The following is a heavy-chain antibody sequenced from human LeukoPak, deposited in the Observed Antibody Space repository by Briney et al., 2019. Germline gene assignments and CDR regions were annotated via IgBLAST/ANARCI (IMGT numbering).Heavy chain of an antibody. CDR2: IYYSGST. Sequence: SQTLSLTCTVSGGSISSGDYYWSWIRQPPGKGLEWIGYIYYSGSTYYNPSLKSRVTISVDTSKNQLSLKLSSVTAADTAVYYCASPPGGSSYDGYFDYWGQGTLVTVSS. D-gene: IGHD6-6*01. J-gene: IGHJ4*02. CDR3: ASPPGGSSYDGYFDY. CDR1: GGSISSGDYY. V-gene: IGHV4-30-4*08.